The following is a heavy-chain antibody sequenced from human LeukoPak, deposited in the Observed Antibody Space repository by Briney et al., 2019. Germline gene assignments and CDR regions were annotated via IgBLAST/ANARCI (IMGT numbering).Heavy chain of an antibody. V-gene: IGHV3-48*01. CDR2: ISSSSSTI. Sequence: GGSLRLSCAASGFTFSSYSMNWVRQAPGKGLEWVSYISSSSSTIYYADSVKGRFTISRDNAKNSLYLQMNSLRAEDTAVYYCARPGYSSGWLGVYWGQGTLVTVSS. CDR1: GFTFSSYS. J-gene: IGHJ4*02. D-gene: IGHD6-19*01. CDR3: ARPGYSSGWLGVY.